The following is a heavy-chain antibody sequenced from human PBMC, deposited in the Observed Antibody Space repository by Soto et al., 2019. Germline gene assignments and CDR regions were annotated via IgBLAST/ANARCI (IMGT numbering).Heavy chain of an antibody. D-gene: IGHD5-18*01. Sequence: EVQLVESGGGLVQPGGSLRLSCAASGFTFRTYWLSWVRQVPGKGLEWVANINQDGSEKNYVDSVKGRFTISRDNAKNSLYLQMSSLRAEDTALYYCARDGSTSLYSYDYHGMDVWGQGTTVTVSS. CDR1: GFTFRTYW. V-gene: IGHV3-7*05. CDR3: ARDGSTSLYSYDYHGMDV. J-gene: IGHJ6*02. CDR2: INQDGSEK.